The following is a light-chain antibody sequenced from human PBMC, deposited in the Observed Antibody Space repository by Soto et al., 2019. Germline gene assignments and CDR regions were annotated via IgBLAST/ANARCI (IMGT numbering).Light chain of an antibody. V-gene: IGLV6-57*04. J-gene: IGLJ2*01. CDR1: SGSIASNF. CDR3: QSYNNIIGV. CDR2: EDD. Sequence: NFMLTQPHSVSESPGKTVTISCTRSSGSIASNFVQWYQQRPGSAPTTVIYEDDQRPSGVPGRFSGSIDRSSNSASLTISGLKTEDEADYYCQSYNNIIGVFGGGTKLPS.